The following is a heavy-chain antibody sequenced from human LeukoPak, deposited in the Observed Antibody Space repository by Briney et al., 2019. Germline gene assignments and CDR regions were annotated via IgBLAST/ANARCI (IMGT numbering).Heavy chain of an antibody. D-gene: IGHD2-2*01. CDR3: AKGPLRGTAAAIDY. Sequence: GGSLRLSCAASGFTFNNYGMHWVRQAPGKGLEWVAVISYDGRNEHYPDSVKGRFTISRDISTDTLWLQMDSLRTEDTAVYYCAKGPLRGTAAAIDYWGQGTLVTVSS. J-gene: IGHJ4*02. CDR1: GFTFNNYG. CDR2: ISYDGRNE. V-gene: IGHV3-30*18.